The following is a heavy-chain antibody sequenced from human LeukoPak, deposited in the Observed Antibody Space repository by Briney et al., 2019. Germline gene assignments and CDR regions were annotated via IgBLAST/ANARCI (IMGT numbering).Heavy chain of an antibody. Sequence: PSGTLSLTCSVSGGSMNGGLYYWGWIRQSPGKGLEWIGSAFNSGSTSYNPSLKSRVTISVDTSKNEFSLKLSSVTAADTAVYYCARNATTVNHVYKYFDYWGQGTLVTVSS. D-gene: IGHD4-17*01. V-gene: IGHV4-39*01. J-gene: IGHJ4*02. CDR3: ARNATTVNHVYKYFDY. CDR2: AFNSGST. CDR1: GGSMNGGLYY.